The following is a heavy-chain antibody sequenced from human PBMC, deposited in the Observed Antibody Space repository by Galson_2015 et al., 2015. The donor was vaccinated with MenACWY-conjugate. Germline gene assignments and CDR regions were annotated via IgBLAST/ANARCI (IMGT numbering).Heavy chain of an antibody. CDR1: GFTFTSSA. J-gene: IGHJ4*02. CDR2: IVVGSGNT. V-gene: IGHV1-58*01. CDR3: AAAAAAMGTVNDY. Sequence: SVKVSCKASGFTFTSSAVQWVRQARGQRLEWIGWIVVGSGNTNYAQKFQERVTITRDMSTSTAYMELSSLRSEDTAVYYCAAAAAAMGTVNDYWGQGTLVTVSS. D-gene: IGHD5-18*01.